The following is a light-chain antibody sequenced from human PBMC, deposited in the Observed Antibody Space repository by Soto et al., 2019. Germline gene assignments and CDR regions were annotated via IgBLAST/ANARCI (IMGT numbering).Light chain of an antibody. CDR1: QSINSW. J-gene: IGKJ1*01. CDR3: QLYNSYWT. Sequence: DIQMTQSPSTLSASVGDRVTITCRASQSINSWLAWYQHKPGKAPKLLIYKASSLHSGAPSRFSGSGSGTEFTLTISSLQPDDFATYYCQLYNSYWTFGQGTTVEIK. CDR2: KAS. V-gene: IGKV1-5*03.